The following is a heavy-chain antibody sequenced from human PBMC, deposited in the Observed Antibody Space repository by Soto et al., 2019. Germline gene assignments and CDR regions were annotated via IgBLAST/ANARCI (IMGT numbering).Heavy chain of an antibody. J-gene: IGHJ6*02. CDR1: GYTFTSYD. CDR2: INPSGGST. V-gene: IGHV1-46*01. CDR3: ARAPGPYYYGMDV. Sequence: DSVKVACKASGYTFTSYDMHSVRQAPGQGLEWMGIINPSGGSTSYAHKFQGRVTMTRDTYTSTVYMELSSLRSEDTAVYYCARAPGPYYYGMDVWGQGTTVTVSS.